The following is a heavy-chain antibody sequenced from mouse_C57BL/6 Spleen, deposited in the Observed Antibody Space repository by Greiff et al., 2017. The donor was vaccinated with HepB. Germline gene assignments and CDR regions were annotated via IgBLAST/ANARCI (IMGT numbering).Heavy chain of an antibody. CDR1: GYTFTSYW. J-gene: IGHJ1*03. CDR2: IHPNSGST. Sequence: VQLQQPGAELVKPGASVKLSCKASGYTFTSYWMHWVKQRPGQGLEWIGMIHPNSGSTNYNEKFKSKATLTVDKSSSTAYMQLSSLTSEDSAVYYCARWDLLQGGYFDVWGTGTTVTVSS. CDR3: ARWDLLQGGYFDV. D-gene: IGHD1-1*01. V-gene: IGHV1-64*01.